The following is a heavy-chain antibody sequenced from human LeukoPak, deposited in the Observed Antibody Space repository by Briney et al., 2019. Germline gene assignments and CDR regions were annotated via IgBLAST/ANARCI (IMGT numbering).Heavy chain of an antibody. D-gene: IGHD4-17*01. CDR3: ARVGATVTGSDPFDI. J-gene: IGHJ3*02. CDR2: ISTSSSYI. CDR1: GFTFNRYS. V-gene: IGHV3-21*01. Sequence: GESLRLSCVASGFTFNRYSMNRVRQAPGKGLEWVSSISTSSSYIYYADSLRGRFTISRDNARNSLYLDMDSLRVEDTAVYYCARVGATVTGSDPFDIWGQGTIVTVSS.